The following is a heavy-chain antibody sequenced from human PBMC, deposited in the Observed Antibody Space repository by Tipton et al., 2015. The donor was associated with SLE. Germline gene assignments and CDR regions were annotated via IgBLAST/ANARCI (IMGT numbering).Heavy chain of an antibody. V-gene: IGHV3-15*01. D-gene: IGHD1-7*01. CDR2: IKTKTDGETT. Sequence: SLRLSCAASGFPFSNAWMNWVRQAPGKGLEWVGRIKTKTDGETTDYAAPVKGKFIISRDDSKNTLYLQMNSLRAEDTAVYYCAKTIEETRSFYFDYWGQGTLVTVSS. J-gene: IGHJ4*02. CDR3: AKTIEETRSFYFDY. CDR1: GFPFSNAW.